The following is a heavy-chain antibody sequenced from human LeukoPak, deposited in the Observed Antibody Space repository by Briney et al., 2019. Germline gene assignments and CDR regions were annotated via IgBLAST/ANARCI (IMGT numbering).Heavy chain of an antibody. J-gene: IGHJ4*02. CDR3: AKGESYYDFLSGYSAFDY. CDR1: GFNFDDYS. D-gene: IGHD3-3*01. Sequence: PGGSLRLSCAASGFNFDDYSMNWVRHTPGKGLEWVSRINWDGSDTYYADSVKGRFTVSRDNSKTSLYLQMKNLRIEDSAWYYCAKGESYYDFLSGYSAFDYWGRGTLVTVSS. V-gene: IGHV3-43*01. CDR2: INWDGSDT.